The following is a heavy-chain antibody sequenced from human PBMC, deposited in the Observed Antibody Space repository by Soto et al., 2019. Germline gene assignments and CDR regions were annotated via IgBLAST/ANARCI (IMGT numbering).Heavy chain of an antibody. D-gene: IGHD2-21*01. CDR1: GGSISSGGYS. CDR2: IYHSGST. CDR3: ARGNVVAIDD. Sequence: SETLSLTCAVSGGSISSGGYSWSWIRQPPGKGLEWIGYIYHSGSTYYNPSLKSRVTISVDRSKNQFSLKLSSVTAADTAVYYCARGNVVAIDDWGQGTLVTVSS. J-gene: IGHJ4*02. V-gene: IGHV4-30-2*01.